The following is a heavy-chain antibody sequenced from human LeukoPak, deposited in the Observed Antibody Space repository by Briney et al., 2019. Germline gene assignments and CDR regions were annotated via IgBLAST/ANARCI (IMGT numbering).Heavy chain of an antibody. D-gene: IGHD5-24*01. J-gene: IGHJ4*02. CDR3: VRVKESFAELPHSDY. Sequence: GGSLRLSCAASGFTFDDYGMSWVRQAPGKGLEWVSGINWNGGSTGYADSVKGRFTISRDDAKNSLYLQMNSLRAEDAAIYYCVRVKESFAELPHSDYWGQGALVTVSS. CDR1: GFTFDDYG. CDR2: INWNGGST. V-gene: IGHV3-20*04.